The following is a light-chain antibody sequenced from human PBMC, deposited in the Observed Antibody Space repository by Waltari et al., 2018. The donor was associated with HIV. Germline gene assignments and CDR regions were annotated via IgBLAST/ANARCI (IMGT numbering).Light chain of an antibody. Sequence: QSALTQPASVSGSPGQSITISCTGTSSDIGGYDYVSWYQQHPGKAPKLMVYGVSSRPDGVSNRFAGSRSGNTASLTISGLQAEDEADYYCSAYTSSSTLAVFGGGTKLTVL. J-gene: IGLJ2*01. CDR3: SAYTSSSTLAV. CDR2: GVS. V-gene: IGLV2-14*01. CDR1: SSDIGGYDY.